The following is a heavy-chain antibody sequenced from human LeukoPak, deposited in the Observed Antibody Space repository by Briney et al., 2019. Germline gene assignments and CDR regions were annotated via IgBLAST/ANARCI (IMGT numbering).Heavy chain of an antibody. D-gene: IGHD3-10*01. Sequence: GGSLRLSCAASGFTVNRNCMGWVRQAPGKGLEWVSLIYGGGGTYYANSVKGRFTISRDYSKNTLYLQMNSLRVEDTAVYYCARDSYYGSGSCYRYTFDYWGQGTLVTVSS. CDR3: ARDSYYGSGSCYRYTFDY. CDR2: IYGGGGT. V-gene: IGHV3-53*01. J-gene: IGHJ4*02. CDR1: GFTVNRNC.